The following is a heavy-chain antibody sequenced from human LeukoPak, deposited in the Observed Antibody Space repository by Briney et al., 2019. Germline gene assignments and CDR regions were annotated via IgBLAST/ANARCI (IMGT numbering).Heavy chain of an antibody. J-gene: IGHJ4*02. CDR3: GRDGSGSPDY. Sequence: GGSLRLSYAASGFTFSDYYMSWIRQAPGKGLEWVSYISSSGSNKYYADSVKGRFTISRDNAKKSLYLQMSSLRAEDTAVYYCGRDGSGSPDYWGQGTLVTVSS. D-gene: IGHD5-12*01. CDR2: ISSSGSNK. V-gene: IGHV3-11*01. CDR1: GFTFSDYY.